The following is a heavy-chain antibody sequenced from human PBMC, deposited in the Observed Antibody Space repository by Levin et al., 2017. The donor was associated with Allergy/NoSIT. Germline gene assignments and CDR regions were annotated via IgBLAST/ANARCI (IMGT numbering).Heavy chain of an antibody. CDR1: GYTFNDYD. D-gene: IGHD1-26*01. J-gene: IGHJ6*02. Sequence: GASVKVSCKASGYTFNDYDIKWVRQAAGQGLEWMGWINPKSGNTGCAQKFQDRVTMTRNTSISTVYMEISSLRSDDTALYYCARASFPRWDQTSHYYYPLDVWGQGTTVSVSS. CDR3: ARASFPRWDQTSHYYYPLDV. CDR2: INPKSGNT. V-gene: IGHV1-8*02.